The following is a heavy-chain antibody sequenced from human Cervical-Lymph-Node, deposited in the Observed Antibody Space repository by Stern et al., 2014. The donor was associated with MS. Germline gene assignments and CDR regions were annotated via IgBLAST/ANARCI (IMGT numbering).Heavy chain of an antibody. CDR2: VYPGDSDT. CDR3: AREGYSSTYYYFDY. D-gene: IGHD6-13*01. J-gene: IGHJ4*02. Sequence: EVQLVESGAEVKKPGESLQISCKGSGDSFSNYWIGWVRQVPGKGLEGMGIVYPGDSDTRYSPSFQGQVTISADRSTSTAFLQWTSLKASDSAIYYCAREGYSSTYYYFDYWGQGTLVTVSS. CDR1: GDSFSNYW. V-gene: IGHV5-51*01.